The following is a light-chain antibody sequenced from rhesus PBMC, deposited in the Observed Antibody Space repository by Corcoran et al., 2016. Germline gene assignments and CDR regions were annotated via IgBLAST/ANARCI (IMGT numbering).Light chain of an antibody. J-gene: IGKJ3*01. V-gene: IGKV1-74*01. CDR3: QHGYGTPFT. Sequence: DIQMTQSPSSLSASVGDRVTITCRASENVNNYLNWYQQKPGKAPKLLINKASILQSGVPSRFSGRGSGTDYTFTISSLQPEDVATYYCQHGYGTPFTFGPGTKLDIK. CDR1: ENVNNY. CDR2: KAS.